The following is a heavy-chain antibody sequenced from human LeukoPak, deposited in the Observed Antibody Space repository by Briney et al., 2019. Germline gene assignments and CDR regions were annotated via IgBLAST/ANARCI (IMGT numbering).Heavy chain of an antibody. D-gene: IGHD4-23*01. Sequence: SETLSLTCAVSGGSISSGGYSWSWIRQPPGKGLEWIGYIYHSGSTYYNPSLKSRVTISVDRSKNQFSLKLSSVTAADTAVYYCARVGLYGGDAFDIWGQGTMVTVSS. CDR3: ARVGLYGGDAFDI. CDR1: GGSISSGGYS. J-gene: IGHJ3*02. V-gene: IGHV4-30-2*01. CDR2: IYHSGST.